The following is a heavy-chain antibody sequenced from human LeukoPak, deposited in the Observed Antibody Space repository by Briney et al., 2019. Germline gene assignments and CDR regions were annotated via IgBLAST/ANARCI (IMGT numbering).Heavy chain of an antibody. D-gene: IGHD1-26*01. CDR3: ARVPRGGSYWFDY. CDR1: GFTFSSYA. J-gene: IGHJ4*02. Sequence: PGGSLRLSCAASGFTFSSYAMHWVRQAPGKGLEYVSAISSNGGSTYYANSVKGRFTISRDNSKNTLYLQMGSLRAEDMAVYYCARVPRGGSYWFDYWGQGTLVTVSS. V-gene: IGHV3-64*01. CDR2: ISSNGGST.